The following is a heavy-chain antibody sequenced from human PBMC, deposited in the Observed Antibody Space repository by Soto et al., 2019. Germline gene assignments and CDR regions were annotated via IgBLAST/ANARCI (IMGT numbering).Heavy chain of an antibody. V-gene: IGHV4-59*08. CDR1: VDSIGSYY. D-gene: IGHD6-13*01. Sequence: SETMYITCAVSVDSIGSYYGSWIRKNTGKGLEWIGYIYYSGSTNYNPSLKSRVTISVDTSKNQFSLKLSSVTAADTAVYYCARHSQRKDSSSWYYPIDYWGQGTLVTVSS. CDR2: IYYSGST. J-gene: IGHJ4*02. CDR3: ARHSQRKDSSSWYYPIDY.